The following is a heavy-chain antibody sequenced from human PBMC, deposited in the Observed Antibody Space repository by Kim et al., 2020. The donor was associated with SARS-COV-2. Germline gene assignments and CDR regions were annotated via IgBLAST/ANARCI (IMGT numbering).Heavy chain of an antibody. D-gene: IGHD3-10*01. CDR1: GFTFSIYW. CDR2: INSDGSST. Sequence: GGSLRLSCAASGFTFSIYWMHWVRQAPGKGLVWVSRINSDGSSTSYADSVKGRFTISRDNAKNTLFLQMNFLRAEDSAVYYCAGGGPSRAYGMDVWGQGTTVTVSS. CDR3: AGGGPSRAYGMDV. J-gene: IGHJ6*02. V-gene: IGHV3-74*01.